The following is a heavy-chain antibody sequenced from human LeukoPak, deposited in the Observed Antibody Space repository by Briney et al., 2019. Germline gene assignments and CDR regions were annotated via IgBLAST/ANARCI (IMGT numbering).Heavy chain of an antibody. V-gene: IGHV3-21*01. CDR1: GFTVSSNY. CDR3: ARAGTYSSSSYFDY. D-gene: IGHD6-6*01. Sequence: PGGSLRLSCAASGFTVSSNYMSWVRQAPGKGLEWVSSISSSSSYIYYADSVKGRFTISRDNAKNSLYLQMNSLRAEDTAVYYCARAGTYSSSSYFDYWGQGTLVTVSS. CDR2: ISSSSSYI. J-gene: IGHJ4*02.